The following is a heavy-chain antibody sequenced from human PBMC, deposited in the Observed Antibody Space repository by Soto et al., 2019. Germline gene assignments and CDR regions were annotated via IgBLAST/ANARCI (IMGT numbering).Heavy chain of an antibody. Sequence: SETLSLTXTVSGGSISSYYRSWIRQPPGKGLEWIGYIYYSGSTNYNPSLKSRVTISVDTSKNQFSLKLSSVTAADTAVYYCARVVPAASYFDYWGQGTLVTVSS. CDR2: IYYSGST. CDR1: GGSISSYY. J-gene: IGHJ4*02. D-gene: IGHD2-2*01. CDR3: ARVVPAASYFDY. V-gene: IGHV4-59*01.